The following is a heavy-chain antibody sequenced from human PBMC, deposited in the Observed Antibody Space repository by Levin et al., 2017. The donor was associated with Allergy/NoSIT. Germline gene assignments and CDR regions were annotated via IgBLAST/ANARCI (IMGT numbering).Heavy chain of an antibody. CDR1: GFSFSSYS. Sequence: GGSLRLSCVASGFSFSSYSMNWVRQAPGRGLEWLSNIRGSGSAMNYADSVRGRFTISRDNARNSLYLQMNTLSDEDTAVYFCARDSDWSFDYWAREPWSPSPQ. D-gene: IGHD3-9*01. V-gene: IGHV3-48*02. CDR3: ARDSDWSFDY. CDR2: IRGSGSAM. J-gene: IGHJ4*02.